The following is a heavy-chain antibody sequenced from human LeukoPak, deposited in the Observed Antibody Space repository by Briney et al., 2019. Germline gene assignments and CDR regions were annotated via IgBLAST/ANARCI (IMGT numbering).Heavy chain of an antibody. CDR2: ISSSGSTI. CDR3: ARETPPGGGSQYDYDY. Sequence: PGGSLRLSCAASGFTFSSYEMNWVRQAPGKGLEWVSYISSSGSTIYYADSVKGRFTISRDNAKNSLYLQMNSLRAEDTAVYYCARETPPGGGSQYDYDYWGQGTLVTVSS. V-gene: IGHV3-48*03. D-gene: IGHD1-26*01. CDR1: GFTFSSYE. J-gene: IGHJ4*02.